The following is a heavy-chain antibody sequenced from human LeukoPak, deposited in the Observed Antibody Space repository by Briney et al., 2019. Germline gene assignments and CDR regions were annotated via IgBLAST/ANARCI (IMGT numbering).Heavy chain of an antibody. D-gene: IGHD3-10*01. V-gene: IGHV4-59*12. J-gene: IGHJ5*02. CDR3: ARVEGITMVRGVISWFDP. Sequence: SETLSLTCTVSGGSISSYYWSWIRQPPGKGLEWIGYIYYSGSTYYNPSLKSRVTISVDTSKNQFSLKLSSVTAADTAVYYCARVEGITMVRGVISWFDPWGQGTLVTVSS. CDR1: GGSISSYY. CDR2: IYYSGST.